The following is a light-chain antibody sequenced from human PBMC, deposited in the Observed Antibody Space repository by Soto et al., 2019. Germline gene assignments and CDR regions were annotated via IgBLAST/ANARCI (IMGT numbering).Light chain of an antibody. J-gene: IGKJ2*01. Sequence: DIVMTQSPLSLPVTPGEPASISCRSSQSLLHSNGYNYLDWYLQKPGQSPQLLIYLGSNRASGVHDRFSGSGSCTDFTLKISRVEAEYVGVYYCMQALLGYTLCQGTKLEIK. CDR3: MQALLGYT. CDR2: LGS. V-gene: IGKV2-28*01. CDR1: QSLLHSNGYNY.